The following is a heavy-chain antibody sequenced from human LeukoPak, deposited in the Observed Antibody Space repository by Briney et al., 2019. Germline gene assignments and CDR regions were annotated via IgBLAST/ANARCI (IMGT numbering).Heavy chain of an antibody. CDR2: ISYDGSNK. CDR1: GFTFSSYG. Sequence: GGSLRLSCAASGFTFSSYGMHWVRQAPGKGLEWVAVISYDGSNKYYADSVKGRFTISRDNSKNTLYLQMNSLRAEDTAVYYCARDENGGWYELGYWGQGTLVTVSS. J-gene: IGHJ4*02. V-gene: IGHV3-30*03. D-gene: IGHD6-19*01. CDR3: ARDENGGWYELGY.